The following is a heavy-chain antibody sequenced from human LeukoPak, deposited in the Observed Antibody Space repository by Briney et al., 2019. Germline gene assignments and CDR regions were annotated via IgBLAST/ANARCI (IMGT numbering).Heavy chain of an antibody. CDR3: ARHSRGSPIDD. D-gene: IGHD2-15*01. V-gene: IGHV3-7*01. Sequence: GGSRRLSCAAPGFTFNSYWMSWVRQAPEKGPEWLANIRQDGSDKQYVDSVKGRFTISRDNAKNSLYLQMNSLSAEDTAVYYCARHSRGSPIDDWGQGTLVTVSS. CDR2: IRQDGSDK. CDR1: GFTFNSYW. J-gene: IGHJ4*02.